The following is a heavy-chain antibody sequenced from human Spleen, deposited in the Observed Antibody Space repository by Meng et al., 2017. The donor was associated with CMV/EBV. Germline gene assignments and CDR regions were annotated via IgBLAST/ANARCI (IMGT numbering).Heavy chain of an antibody. V-gene: IGHV3-21*01. Sequence: GESLKISCAASGFTFSSYSMNWVRQAPGKGLEWVSSISSSSSYIYYADSVKGRFTISRDNAKNSLYLQMNSLTAGDTAVYYCARAPKSTGTSLQDYYGMDVWGQGTTVTVSS. D-gene: IGHD1-1*01. J-gene: IGHJ6*02. CDR1: GFTFSSYS. CDR2: ISSSSSYI. CDR3: ARAPKSTGTSLQDYYGMDV.